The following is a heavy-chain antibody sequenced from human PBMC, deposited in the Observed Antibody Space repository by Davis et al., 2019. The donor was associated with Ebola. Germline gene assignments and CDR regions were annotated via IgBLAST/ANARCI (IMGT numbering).Heavy chain of an antibody. D-gene: IGHD3-22*01. V-gene: IGHV3-48*01. J-gene: IGHJ1*01. CDR2: ISSSSGTI. CDR1: GFTFSYFT. CDR3: ARDKVAHYYDSSGYYSAAEYFQH. Sequence: GGSLRLSCAASGFTFSYFTMNWVRQAPGKGLEWVSYISSSSGTIYYADSVKGRFTISRDNSKNTLYLQMNSLRAEDTAVYYCARDKVAHYYDSSGYYSAAEYFQHWGQGTLVTVSS.